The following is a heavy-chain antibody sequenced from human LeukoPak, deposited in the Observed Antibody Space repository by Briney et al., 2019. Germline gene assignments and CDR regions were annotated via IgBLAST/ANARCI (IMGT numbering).Heavy chain of an antibody. CDR3: AKVHCSGGSCTSRGAFDI. J-gene: IGHJ3*02. CDR1: GFTFSSYA. V-gene: IGHV3-23*01. D-gene: IGHD2-15*01. Sequence: GGSLRLSCAAPGFTFSSYAMSWVRQAPGKGLEWASAISGSGGSTYYADSVKGRLTISRDNSKNTLYLQMNSLRAEDTAVYYCAKVHCSGGSCTSRGAFDIWGQGTMVTVSP. CDR2: ISGSGGST.